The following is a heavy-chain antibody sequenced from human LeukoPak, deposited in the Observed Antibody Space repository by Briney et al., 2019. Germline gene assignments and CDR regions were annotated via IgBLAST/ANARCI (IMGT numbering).Heavy chain of an antibody. Sequence: SETLSLTCTVSGGSISSGGYYWSWIRQPPGKGLEWIGEINHSGSTNYNPSLKSRVTISVDTSKNQFSLKLSSVTAADTAVYYCARGLKYYGSGSYYYSGAWIDYWGQGTLVTVSS. CDR1: GGSISSGGYY. V-gene: IGHV4-39*07. CDR2: INHSGST. CDR3: ARGLKYYGSGSYYYSGAWIDY. D-gene: IGHD3-10*01. J-gene: IGHJ4*02.